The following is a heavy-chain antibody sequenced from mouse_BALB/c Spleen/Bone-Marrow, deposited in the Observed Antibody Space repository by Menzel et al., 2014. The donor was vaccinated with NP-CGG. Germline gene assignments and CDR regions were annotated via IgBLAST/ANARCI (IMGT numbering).Heavy chain of an antibody. J-gene: IGHJ3*01. D-gene: IGHD4-1*01. V-gene: IGHV1-4*01. Sequence: YINPSTGYTEYNQKFKDKATLTADKSSSTAYMQLSSLTSEDSAVYYCARSAPWDGFAYWGQGTLVTVSA. CDR3: ARSAPWDGFAY. CDR2: INPSTGYT.